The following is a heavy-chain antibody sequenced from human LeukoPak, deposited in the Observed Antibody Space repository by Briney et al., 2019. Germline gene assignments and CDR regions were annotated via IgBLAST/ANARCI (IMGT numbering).Heavy chain of an antibody. J-gene: IGHJ4*02. CDR2: TRGSGDST. CDR1: GFPFSAYA. V-gene: IGHV3-23*01. CDR3: AKDLSSGTGRGFDY. Sequence: SGGSLRLSCAASGFPFSAYAMSWVRQAPGKGLEWVSGTRGSGDSTYYAESVKGRFTIYRDNSKNTLYLQMNSLRAEDTALYYCAKDLSSGTGRGFDYWGQGTLVTVSS. D-gene: IGHD3/OR15-3a*01.